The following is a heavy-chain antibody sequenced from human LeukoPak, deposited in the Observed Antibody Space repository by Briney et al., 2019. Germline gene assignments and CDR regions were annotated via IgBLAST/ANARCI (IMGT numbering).Heavy chain of an antibody. CDR2: ISSSDTTI. CDR1: GFTFSSYS. V-gene: IGHV3-48*04. D-gene: IGHD6-19*01. J-gene: IGHJ4*01. Sequence: GGSLRLSCAASGFTFSSYSTNWVRQAPGPRLEWLSYISSSDTTIYYADSVKGRFTISRDNAKNSLYLQMNSLRAEDTAVYYCVRGARGCSLGYWGQGTLVTVSS. CDR3: VRGARGCSLGY.